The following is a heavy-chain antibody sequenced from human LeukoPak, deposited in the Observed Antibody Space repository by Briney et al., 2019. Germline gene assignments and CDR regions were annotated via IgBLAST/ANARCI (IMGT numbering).Heavy chain of an antibody. D-gene: IGHD1-1*01. V-gene: IGHV6-1*01. J-gene: IGHJ5*02. CDR2: TYYGSKWYS. Sequence: SQTLSLTCAISGASFSGSASWNWIGPSPSRGLEWLGRTYYGSKWYSEDATSVKRRISINADASENQFSLQLNSVIPEDTAVYYCARDPDSSNEWGPFDPWGQGTLVTVSS. CDR1: GASFSGSAS. CDR3: ARDPDSSNEWGPFDP.